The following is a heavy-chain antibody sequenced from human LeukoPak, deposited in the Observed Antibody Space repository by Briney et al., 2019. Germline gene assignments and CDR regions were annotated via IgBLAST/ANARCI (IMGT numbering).Heavy chain of an antibody. CDR1: GFTFSSYS. Sequence: PGGSLRLSCAASGFTFSSYSMSWVRQAPGKGLEWVSSISSSSSYIYYADSVKGRFTISRDNAKNSLYLQMNSLRAEDTAVYYCARDPITMVRGVTEDSDPDYWGQGTLVTVSS. CDR2: ISSSSSYI. D-gene: IGHD3-10*01. CDR3: ARDPITMVRGVTEDSDPDY. J-gene: IGHJ4*02. V-gene: IGHV3-21*01.